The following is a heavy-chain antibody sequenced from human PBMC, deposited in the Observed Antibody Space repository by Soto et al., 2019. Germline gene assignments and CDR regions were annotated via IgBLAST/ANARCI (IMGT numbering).Heavy chain of an antibody. CDR3: ARFQRLFRWFGT. CDR2: INQGGRT. D-gene: IGHD3-10*01. Sequence: QEHLQQWGAGLLKPTETLSLTCAVFGGSFSGHFWSWIRQSPWKGLEWSGEINQGGRTNCNSPLKCGVPMSRVRANIQVSLHLTSEPAAHSATYSCARFQRLFRWFGTWGPGTPVTVAS. V-gene: IGHV4-34*01. J-gene: IGHJ5*02. CDR1: GGSFSGHF.